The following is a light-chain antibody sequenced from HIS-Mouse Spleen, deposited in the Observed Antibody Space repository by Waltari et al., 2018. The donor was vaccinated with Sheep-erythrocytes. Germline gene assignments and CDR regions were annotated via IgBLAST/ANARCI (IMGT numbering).Light chain of an antibody. Sequence: QSVLTQPPSASGTPGQRVTLSCSGISSTLGSTTLNWYQQLTGTAPKLLIYSNNQRPSGVPDRFSGSKSGNTATLTISGTQAMDEADYYCQAWDSSTVVFGGGTKLTVL. V-gene: IGLV1-44*01. CDR1: SSTLGSTT. CDR3: QAWDSSTVV. CDR2: SNN. J-gene: IGLJ2*01.